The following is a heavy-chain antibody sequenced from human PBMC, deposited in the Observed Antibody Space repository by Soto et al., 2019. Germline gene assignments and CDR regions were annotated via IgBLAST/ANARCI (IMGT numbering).Heavy chain of an antibody. CDR1: GFTFSGFD. Sequence: GSLRLSCEASGFTFSGFDMHWVRQPTGKGLEWVSSIGTAGDTYYAVSVKGRFTISRDNAKNSLSLQMNSLRAGDMAVYFCAKSQEIGTHFFDSWGQGTQVTVSS. CDR2: IGTAGDT. D-gene: IGHD6-13*01. J-gene: IGHJ4*02. V-gene: IGHV3-13*01. CDR3: AKSQEIGTHFFDS.